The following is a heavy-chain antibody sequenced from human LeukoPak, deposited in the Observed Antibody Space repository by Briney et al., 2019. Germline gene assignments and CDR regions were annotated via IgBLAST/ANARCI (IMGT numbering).Heavy chain of an antibody. J-gene: IGHJ4*02. D-gene: IGHD2-8*01. CDR3: ARYAEYAVSTPCY. Sequence: PGGSLRLSCAASGFTFSSYGMHWVRQAPGKGLEWVAVLSYDGNYKYYADSVKSRFAISRDNSENTLYLQMNSLRAEDTAVYYCARYAEYAVSTPCYWGQGTLVTVSA. CDR2: LSYDGNYK. V-gene: IGHV3-30*03. CDR1: GFTFSSYG.